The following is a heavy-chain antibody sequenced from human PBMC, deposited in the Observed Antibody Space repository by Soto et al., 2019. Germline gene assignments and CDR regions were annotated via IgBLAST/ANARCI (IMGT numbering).Heavy chain of an antibody. Sequence: GGSLRLSCAASGFTFSSYGMHWVRQAPGKGLEWVAVVSSDGSNKYYADSVKGRFTISRDNSWNTLYLQMNSLKAEDTAVYYCAKDRGNGNSPFDSWGQGTLVTVSS. J-gene: IGHJ4*02. V-gene: IGHV3-30*18. CDR2: VSSDGSNK. CDR3: AKDRGNGNSPFDS. CDR1: GFTFSSYG. D-gene: IGHD1-1*01.